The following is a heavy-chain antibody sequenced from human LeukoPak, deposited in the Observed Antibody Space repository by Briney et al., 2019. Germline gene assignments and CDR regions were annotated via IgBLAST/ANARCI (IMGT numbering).Heavy chain of an antibody. CDR2: ISWNSGHI. J-gene: IGHJ4*02. CDR3: AKEGSVCTNGICRYFDD. D-gene: IGHD2-8*01. V-gene: IGHV3-9*01. Sequence: GGSLRLSCAASGFNFDGCAMHWVRQAPAKGPEWVSSISWNSGHIVYADSVKGRFTTSRDNAKNSLYLQMDSLRGEDTALYYCAKEGSVCTNGICRYFDDWGQGTLVTVSS. CDR1: GFNFDGCA.